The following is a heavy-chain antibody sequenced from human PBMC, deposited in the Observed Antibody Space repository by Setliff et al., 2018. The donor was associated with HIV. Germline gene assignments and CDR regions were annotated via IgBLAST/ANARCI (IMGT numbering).Heavy chain of an antibody. V-gene: IGHV1-3*01. CDR2: INAGNDNT. Sequence: ASVKVSCKASGYSFTKYVMHWVRQAPGQRLEWMGWINAGNDNTKYSQKFQGRVTITRDTSANTAYMELSSLRSEDTAVYYCARDQGLWDYGGKFLLREYFNHWGQGTLVTVSS. J-gene: IGHJ1*01. D-gene: IGHD4-17*01. CDR3: ARDQGLWDYGGKFLLREYFNH. CDR1: GYSFTKYV.